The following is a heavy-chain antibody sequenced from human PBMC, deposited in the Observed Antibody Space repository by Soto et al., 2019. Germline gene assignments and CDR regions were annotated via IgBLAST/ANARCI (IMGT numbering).Heavy chain of an antibody. V-gene: IGHV4-31*11. D-gene: IGHD2-21*02. Sequence: PSETLSLTCAAYGGSFSGYYWSWTRQHPGKGLEWIGYIYYSGSTYYNPSLKSRVTISVDTSKNQFSLKLSSVTAADTAVYYCARVCGGDCTDGMDVCGGGTTVTVSS. CDR2: IYYSGST. CDR3: ARVCGGDCTDGMDV. J-gene: IGHJ6*04. CDR1: GGSFSGYY.